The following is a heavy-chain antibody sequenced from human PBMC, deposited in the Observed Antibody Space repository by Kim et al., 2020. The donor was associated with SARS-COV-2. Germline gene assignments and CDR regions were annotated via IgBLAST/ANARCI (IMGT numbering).Heavy chain of an antibody. Sequence: NYNPSLKSRVTISVDTSMNQISLKLSAVTAADTAVYYCARGGSSGYYYGWGQGTLVTVSS. D-gene: IGHD3-22*01. V-gene: IGHV4-59*09. CDR3: ARGGSSGYYYG. J-gene: IGHJ4*02.